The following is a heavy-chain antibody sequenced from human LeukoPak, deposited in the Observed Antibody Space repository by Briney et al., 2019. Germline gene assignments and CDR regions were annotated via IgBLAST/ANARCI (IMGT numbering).Heavy chain of an antibody. D-gene: IGHD5-18*01. Sequence: GASVKVSCKVSGYTLTELSMHWVRQAPGKGLEWMGGFGPEDGETIYAQKFQGRVTMTEDTSTDTAYMELSSLRSEDTAVYYCATFSKTTAMVPYFDYWGQGTLVTVSS. CDR2: FGPEDGET. CDR3: ATFSKTTAMVPYFDY. J-gene: IGHJ4*02. V-gene: IGHV1-24*01. CDR1: GYTLTELS.